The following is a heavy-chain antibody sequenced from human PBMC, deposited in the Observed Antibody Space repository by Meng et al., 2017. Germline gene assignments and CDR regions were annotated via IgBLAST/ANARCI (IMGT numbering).Heavy chain of an antibody. D-gene: IGHD4/OR15-4a*01. CDR2: IYYSGST. Sequence: QVQLQESGPGLVKPSPTLSLTCPVSGGSISSGHYYWSWIRQPPGKGLEWIGYIYYSGSTHYNPSLKSRVIISLDTSKNQFSLKLSSVTAADTAVYYCARRGADYGAFDPWGQGTLVTVSS. J-gene: IGHJ5*02. V-gene: IGHV4-30-4*01. CDR1: GGSISSGHYY. CDR3: ARRGADYGAFDP.